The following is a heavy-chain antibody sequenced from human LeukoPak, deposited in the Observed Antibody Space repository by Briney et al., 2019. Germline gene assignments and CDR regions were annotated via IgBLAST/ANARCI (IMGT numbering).Heavy chain of an antibody. D-gene: IGHD3-10*01. CDR2: IYYSGST. CDR3: AGGSGSYYNEDY. V-gene: IGHV4-59*01. CDR1: GGSISSYY. Sequence: PSETLSLTCTVSGGSISSYYWSWIRQPPGKGLEWIGYIYYSGSTNYNPSLKSRVTISVDTSKNQFSLKLSSVTAADTAVYYCAGGSGSYYNEDYWGQGTLVTVSS. J-gene: IGHJ4*02.